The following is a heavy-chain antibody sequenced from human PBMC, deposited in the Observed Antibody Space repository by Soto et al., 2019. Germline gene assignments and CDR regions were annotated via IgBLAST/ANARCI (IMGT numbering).Heavy chain of an antibody. CDR3: ARGAAAGYSYFYYMDV. J-gene: IGHJ6*03. D-gene: IGHD6-13*01. CDR1: GYGFSNYV. Sequence: QVQLVQSGPEVKKPGASVKVSCKASGYGFSNYVVTWVRQAPGQGLEWVRRVDPDNVHTKYAQRFQGRVTMTTDTATNTAYMELRSLRSDDTAVYYCARGAAAGYSYFYYMDVWGKGTTVTVSS. V-gene: IGHV1-18*01. CDR2: VDPDNVHT.